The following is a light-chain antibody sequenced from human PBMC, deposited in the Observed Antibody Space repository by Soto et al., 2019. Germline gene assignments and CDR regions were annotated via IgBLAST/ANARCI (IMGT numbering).Light chain of an antibody. CDR3: HKYNHAPT. Sequence: DIPLTQSPSSLSASVGDRVTITCRASQAISSYLAWHQQKPGKVPELLIYATSTLQSGAPSRFSGSGSGTDFTLTISSLQPEDVATYYCHKYNHAPTFGGGTKVEIK. V-gene: IGKV1-27*01. J-gene: IGKJ4*01. CDR2: ATS. CDR1: QAISSY.